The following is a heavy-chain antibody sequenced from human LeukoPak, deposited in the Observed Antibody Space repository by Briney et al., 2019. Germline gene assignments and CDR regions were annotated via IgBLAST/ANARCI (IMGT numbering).Heavy chain of an antibody. CDR3: TTEGYSYGIYYFDY. D-gene: IGHD5-18*01. Sequence: GGSLRLSCAASGFTFSDSYINWIRQAPGKGLEWVSYIGNSDSNMYYADSVKGRFTISRDNAKNSLYLQMNSLKTEDTAVYYCTTEGYSYGIYYFDYWGQGTLVTVSS. CDR1: GFTFSDSY. V-gene: IGHV3-11*01. J-gene: IGHJ4*02. CDR2: IGNSDSNM.